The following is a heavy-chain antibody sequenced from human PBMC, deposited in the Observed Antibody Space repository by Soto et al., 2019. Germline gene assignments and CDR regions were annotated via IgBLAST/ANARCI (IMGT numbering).Heavy chain of an antibody. J-gene: IGHJ4*02. CDR1: GFTFSSYW. V-gene: IGHV3-74*01. CDR3: VRSKGGYSYGTPFDY. D-gene: IGHD5-18*01. Sequence: GGSLRLSCAASGFTFSSYWMHWVRQAPGKGLVWVSRINSDGSSTSYADSVKGRFTISRDNAKNTLYLQMNSLRAEDTALYYCVRSKGGYSYGTPFDYWGQGTLVTVSS. CDR2: INSDGSST.